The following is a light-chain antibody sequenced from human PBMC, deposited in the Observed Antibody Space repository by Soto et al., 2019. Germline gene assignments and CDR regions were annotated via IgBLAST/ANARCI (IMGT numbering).Light chain of an antibody. V-gene: IGLV2-14*03. J-gene: IGLJ1*01. CDR2: DVI. Sequence: QSALTQPASVSGSPGQSITISCSGTNTDVGAYDYVSWYQQHPGKAPKLILYDVIHRPSGVSDRFSGSKSGNTASLTISGLQAEDEDDYFCSSYSAISNLVFGTGTKLTVL. CDR1: NTDVGAYDY. CDR3: SSYSAISNLV.